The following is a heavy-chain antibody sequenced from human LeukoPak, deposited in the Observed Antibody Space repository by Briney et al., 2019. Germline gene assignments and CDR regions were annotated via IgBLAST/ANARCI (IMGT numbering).Heavy chain of an antibody. J-gene: IGHJ6*03. CDR3: ASWSGYYPEDYYMDV. V-gene: IGHV3-30*02. D-gene: IGHD3-3*01. CDR2: IRYDGSNK. Sequence: PGGSLRLSCAASGFTFSSYGMHWVRQAPGKGLEWVAFIRYDGSNKYYAYSVKGRFTISRDNSKNTLYLQMNSLGAEDTAVYYCASWSGYYPEDYYMDVWGKGTTVTVSS. CDR1: GFTFSSYG.